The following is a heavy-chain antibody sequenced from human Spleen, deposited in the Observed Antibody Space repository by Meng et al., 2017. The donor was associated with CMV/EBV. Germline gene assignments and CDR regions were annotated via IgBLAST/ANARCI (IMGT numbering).Heavy chain of an antibody. V-gene: IGHV3-23*01. D-gene: IGHD2-15*01. J-gene: IGHJ4*02. Sequence: LGLSCAASGFTFSNFDMSWVRQAPGKGLEWVSGIYDSGSRTYYADSVKGRFTISRDNSKNTLYLQMNSLRAEDTAVYYCDRGMTPDYWGQGMLVTVSS. CDR1: GFTFSNFD. CDR2: IYDSGSRT. CDR3: DRGMTPDY.